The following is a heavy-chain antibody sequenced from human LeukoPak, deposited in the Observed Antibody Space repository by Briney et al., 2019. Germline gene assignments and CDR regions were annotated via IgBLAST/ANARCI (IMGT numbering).Heavy chain of an antibody. CDR2: ISSSSSYI. V-gene: IGHV3-21*01. J-gene: IGHJ6*03. Sequence: GGSLRLACAASGFTFSSYSMNWVRQAPGKGLEWVSSISSSSSYIYYADSVKGRFTISRDNAKNSLYLQMNSLRAEDTAVYYCARPVVGFMRPMDVWGKGTTVTVSS. D-gene: IGHD2-8*01. CDR3: ARPVVGFMRPMDV. CDR1: GFTFSSYS.